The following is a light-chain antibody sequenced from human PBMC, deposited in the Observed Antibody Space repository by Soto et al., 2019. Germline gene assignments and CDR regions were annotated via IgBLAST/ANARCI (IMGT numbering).Light chain of an antibody. V-gene: IGKV3-15*01. CDR2: GAS. CDR1: QSVSSY. J-gene: IGKJ4*01. Sequence: EIVLTQSPATLSLSPGERATLSCRASQSVSSYLAWYQQKPGQAPRLLIYGASTRATGIPARFGGSGYGTEFTLTISSLQSEDFAIYYCQQYNNWPLLTFGGGTKVEIK. CDR3: QQYNNWPLLT.